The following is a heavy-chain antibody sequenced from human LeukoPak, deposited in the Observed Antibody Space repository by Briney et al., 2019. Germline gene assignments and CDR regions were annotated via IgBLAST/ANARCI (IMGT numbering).Heavy chain of an antibody. Sequence: PVGSLRLSCAASGFTFSDYYMSWIRQAPGKGLEWVSYISSSGSTIYYADSVKGRFTISRDNAKNSLYLQMNSLRAEDTAVYYCARVLLEHEYFDYWGQGTLVTVSS. J-gene: IGHJ4*02. V-gene: IGHV3-11*04. CDR3: ARVLLEHEYFDY. CDR1: GFTFSDYY. CDR2: ISSSGSTI. D-gene: IGHD1-1*01.